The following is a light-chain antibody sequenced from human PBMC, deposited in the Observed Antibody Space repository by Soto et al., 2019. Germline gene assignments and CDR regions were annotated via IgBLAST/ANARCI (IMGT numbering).Light chain of an antibody. CDR2: DAS. Sequence: AIQLTQSPSSLSASVGDRVTITCRASQGISSALAWYQQKPGKAPKLLIYDASSLESGVPSRFSGSGSGASFTTTISSLPDEDFVSYYYQQVNSYPLTFGGGTKVDIK. CDR3: QQVNSYPLT. CDR1: QGISSA. J-gene: IGKJ4*02. V-gene: IGKV1-13*02.